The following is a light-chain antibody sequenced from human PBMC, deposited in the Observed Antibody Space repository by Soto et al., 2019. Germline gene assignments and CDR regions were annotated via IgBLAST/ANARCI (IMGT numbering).Light chain of an antibody. CDR1: SSDGGGYDY. V-gene: IGLV2-8*01. Sequence: QSALTQPSSKYGTPGQSVTITCTGTSSDGGGYDYVSWYYQYPGKTPKLMIFEDTKRPSWVLDRFSASTCGNTASLSVCRLQADDEGDYCGFSYSGSPYVFGTGSKVTVL. CDR3: FSYSGSPYV. CDR2: EDT. J-gene: IGLJ1*01.